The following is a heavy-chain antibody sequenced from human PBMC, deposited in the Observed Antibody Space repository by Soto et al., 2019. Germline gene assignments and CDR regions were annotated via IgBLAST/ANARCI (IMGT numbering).Heavy chain of an antibody. CDR2: INMDGSST. V-gene: IGHV3-74*01. D-gene: IGHD2-8*02. J-gene: IGHJ4*02. Sequence: EVQLVESGGGLVQPGGSLRLSCAASGFTFSNDWMHWVRQAAGKGLVWVSRINMDGSSTNYADSVKGRFTISRDNAKNELYLPMNSLRVDDTAIYFCARGPRGVYGNDYWGQGALVTVSS. CDR3: ARGPRGVYGNDY. CDR1: GFTFSNDW.